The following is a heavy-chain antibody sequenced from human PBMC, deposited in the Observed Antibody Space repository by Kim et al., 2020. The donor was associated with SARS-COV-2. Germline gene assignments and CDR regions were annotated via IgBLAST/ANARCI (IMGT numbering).Heavy chain of an antibody. J-gene: IGHJ5*02. V-gene: IGHV1-24*01. Sequence: AQKFQGRVTMTEDTSTDTAYMELSSLRSEDTAVYYCATSPGITIIRGHWFDPWGQGTLVTVSS. CDR3: ATSPGITIIRGHWFDP. D-gene: IGHD3-10*01.